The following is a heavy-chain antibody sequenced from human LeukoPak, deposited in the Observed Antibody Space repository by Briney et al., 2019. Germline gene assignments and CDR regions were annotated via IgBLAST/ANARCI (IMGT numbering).Heavy chain of an antibody. J-gene: IGHJ5*02. V-gene: IGHV4-31*03. CDR2: IYYSGST. CDR1: GVSISSGGYY. CDR3: ARDRGTDGFDP. Sequence: PSQTLSLTCTVSGVSISSGGYYWSWIRQHPGKGLEWIEYIYYSGSTYYNPSLKSRVTISVDTSKNQFSLKLSSVTAADTAVYYCARDRGTDGFDPWGQGTLVTVSS.